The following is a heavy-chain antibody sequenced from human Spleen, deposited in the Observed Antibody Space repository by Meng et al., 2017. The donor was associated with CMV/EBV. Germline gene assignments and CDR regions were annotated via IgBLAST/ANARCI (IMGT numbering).Heavy chain of an antibody. CDR2: IKQDGSEK. CDR1: GLTFSAYW. Sequence: GGSLRLSCAASGLTFSAYWMSWVRQNPGRGLEWVANIKQDGSEKYYVDSVKGRFTIFRDNAKNSVYLQMNSLRVEDTAVYYCARESVRRIAVVTAGYFDYWGQGALVTVS. CDR3: ARESVRRIAVVTAGYFDY. V-gene: IGHV3-7*01. D-gene: IGHD2-21*02. J-gene: IGHJ4*02.